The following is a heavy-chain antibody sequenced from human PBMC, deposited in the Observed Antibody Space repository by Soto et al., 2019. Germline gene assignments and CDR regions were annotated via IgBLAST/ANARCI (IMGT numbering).Heavy chain of an antibody. CDR1: GGSFSGYY. CDR3: ASRPIVVVPDATKYYFDY. D-gene: IGHD2-2*01. J-gene: IGHJ4*02. Sequence: KTSETLSLTCAVYGGSFSGYYWSWVRQPPGKGLEWIWEINHSGSTNYNTSLKSRVTISVDTSKNQYSLKLSSVTAADAAVYYCASRPIVVVPDATKYYFDYWGQGTLVTVSS. CDR2: INHSGST. V-gene: IGHV4-34*01.